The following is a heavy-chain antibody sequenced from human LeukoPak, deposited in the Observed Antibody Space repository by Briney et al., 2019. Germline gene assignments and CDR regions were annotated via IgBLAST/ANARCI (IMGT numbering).Heavy chain of an antibody. D-gene: IGHD4/OR15-4a*01. Sequence: GGSLRLSCAPSGFTFSNAWMSWVRQAPGKGLEWVGRIKSKTDGETTDYAAPVKGRFTISRDDSKNTLSLQINGLKTEDTAVYYCTIFTYGGIDYWGQGTLVTVSS. CDR2: IKSKTDGETT. CDR3: TIFTYGGIDY. J-gene: IGHJ4*02. V-gene: IGHV3-15*01. CDR1: GFTFSNAW.